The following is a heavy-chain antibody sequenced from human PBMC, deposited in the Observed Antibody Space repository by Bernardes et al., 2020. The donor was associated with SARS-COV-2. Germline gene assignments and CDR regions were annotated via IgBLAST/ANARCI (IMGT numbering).Heavy chain of an antibody. V-gene: IGHV1-18*01. J-gene: IGHJ3*02. CDR1: GYTFTSYG. D-gene: IGHD3-22*01. CDR3: ARDSRYYYDSSGKAFDI. CDR2: ISAYNGNT. Sequence: ASVKVSCMASGYTFTSYGISWVRQAPGQGLEWMGWISAYNGNTNYAQKLQGRVTMTTDTSTSTAYMELRSLRSDDTAVYYCARDSRYYYDSSGKAFDIWGQGTMVTVSS.